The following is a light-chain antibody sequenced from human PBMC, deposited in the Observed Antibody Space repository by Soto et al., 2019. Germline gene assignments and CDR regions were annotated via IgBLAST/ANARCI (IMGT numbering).Light chain of an antibody. V-gene: IGKV3-11*01. J-gene: IGKJ2*01. CDR1: QSVSSY. Sequence: EIVLTQSPATLSLSPGERATLSCRASQSVSSYLAWYQQKPGQAPRLLIYDAYNRTTGIPARFSGSGSGTDFTLTISRLEPEDFAVYYGQQRSNWPQYTFGQGTKLEI. CDR2: DAY. CDR3: QQRSNWPQYT.